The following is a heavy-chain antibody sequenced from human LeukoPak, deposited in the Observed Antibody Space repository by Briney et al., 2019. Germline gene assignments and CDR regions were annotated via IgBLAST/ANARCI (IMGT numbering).Heavy chain of an antibody. V-gene: IGHV3-30-3*02. CDR1: GFTFSSYA. J-gene: IGHJ6*02. CDR3: AKRDVLLWFGEQRDYYYYGMDV. D-gene: IGHD3-10*01. Sequence: GGSLRLSCAASGFTFSSYAMHWVRQAPGKGLEWVAVISYDGSNKYYADSVKGRFTISRDNSKNTLYLQMNSLRAEDTAVYYCAKRDVLLWFGEQRDYYYYGMDVWGQGTTVTVSS. CDR2: ISYDGSNK.